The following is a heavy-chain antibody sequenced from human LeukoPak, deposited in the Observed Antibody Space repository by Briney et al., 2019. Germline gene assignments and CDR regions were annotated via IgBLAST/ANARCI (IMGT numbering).Heavy chain of an antibody. CDR2: IYSGGST. V-gene: IGHV3-53*01. J-gene: IGHJ4*02. CDR3: ARRDSSGYWYFDY. Sequence: GGSLRLSCAASGFTASSNYMSWVRQAPGKGLEWVSVIYSGGSTYYADSVKGRFTISRDNSKNTLHLQMNSLRAEDTAVYYCARRDSSGYWYFDYWGQGTLVTVSS. CDR1: GFTASSNY. D-gene: IGHD3-22*01.